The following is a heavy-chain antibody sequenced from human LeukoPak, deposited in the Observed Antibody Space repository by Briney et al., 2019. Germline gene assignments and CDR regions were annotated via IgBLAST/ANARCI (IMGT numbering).Heavy chain of an antibody. J-gene: IGHJ5*02. Sequence: GGSLRLSCAASGFTFSSNAMSWVRQAPGKGLEWVSAISGSGGSTYYADSVKGRFTISRDNSKNTLYLQMNSLRAEDTAVYYCAKAPTMVRGVIIGNWFDPWGQGTLVTVSS. D-gene: IGHD3-10*01. V-gene: IGHV3-23*01. CDR2: ISGSGGST. CDR1: GFTFSSNA. CDR3: AKAPTMVRGVIIGNWFDP.